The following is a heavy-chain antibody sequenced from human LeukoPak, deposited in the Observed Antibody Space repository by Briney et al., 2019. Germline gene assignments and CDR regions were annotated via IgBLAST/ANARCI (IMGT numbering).Heavy chain of an antibody. V-gene: IGHV3-23*01. Sequence: GKSLRLSCAASGFTFSSYAMSWVRQAPGKGLEWVSAISGSGGSTYYADSVKGRFTISRDNSKNTLYLQMNSLRAEDTAVYYCAREGCSSTSCYTGYNWFDPWGQGTLVTVSS. CDR3: AREGCSSTSCYTGYNWFDP. CDR1: GFTFSSYA. J-gene: IGHJ5*02. D-gene: IGHD2-2*02. CDR2: ISGSGGST.